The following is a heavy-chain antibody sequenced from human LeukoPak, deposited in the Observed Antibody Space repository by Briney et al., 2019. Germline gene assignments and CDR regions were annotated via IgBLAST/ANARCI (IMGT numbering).Heavy chain of an antibody. CDR2: ISYDGSNK. Sequence: GRSLRLSCAASGFTFSSYAMHWVRQAPGKGLEWVAVISYDGSNKYYADSVKGRFTISRDNSKNTLYLQMNSLRAGDTAVYYCARGGESFDYWGQGTLVTVSS. V-gene: IGHV3-30*04. CDR3: ARGGESFDY. CDR1: GFTFSSYA. D-gene: IGHD3-16*01. J-gene: IGHJ4*02.